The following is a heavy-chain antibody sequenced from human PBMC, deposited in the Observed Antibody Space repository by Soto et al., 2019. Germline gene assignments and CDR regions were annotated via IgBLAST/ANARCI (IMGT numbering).Heavy chain of an antibody. CDR2: INDDGIST. CDR1: GLTFSMYW. D-gene: IGHD1-1*01. V-gene: IGHV3-74*01. CDR3: TRGPRSTSTGTGAF. Sequence: LRLSCAASGLTFSMYWMHWVRQVPGKGPEWVSRINDDGISTNYADSVKGRFTISRDNAKNTLYLQMNALRVEDTAVYYCTRGPRSTSTGTGAFWGQGTLVTVSS. J-gene: IGHJ4*02.